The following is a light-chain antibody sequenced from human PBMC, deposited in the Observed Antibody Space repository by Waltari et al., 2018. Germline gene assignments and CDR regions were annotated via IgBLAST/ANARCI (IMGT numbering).Light chain of an antibody. CDR3: CSYAGRNIWV. CDR1: SSDVGFYNL. Sequence: QSALTQPASVSGSPGQSITISCTGTSSDVGFYNLVSWYQQHPDKAPKLMVYEVIERPSGVSNRFSGSNSGNTASLTISGLQAEDEADYYCCSYAGRNIWVFGGGTKLTVL. V-gene: IGLV2-23*02. CDR2: EVI. J-gene: IGLJ3*02.